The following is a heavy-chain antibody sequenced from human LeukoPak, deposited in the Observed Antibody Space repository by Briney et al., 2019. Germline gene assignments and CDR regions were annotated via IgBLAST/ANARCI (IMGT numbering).Heavy chain of an antibody. CDR2: INHSGST. CDR1: GGSFSGYY. J-gene: IGHJ4*02. CDR3: ARGLEQWLFSFDY. Sequence: SETLSLTCAVYGGSFSGYYWSWIRQPPGKGLEWIGEINHSGSTNYNPSLKSRVTISVGTSKNQFSLKLSSVTAADTAVYYCARGLEQWLFSFDYWGQGTLVTVSS. V-gene: IGHV4-34*01. D-gene: IGHD6-19*01.